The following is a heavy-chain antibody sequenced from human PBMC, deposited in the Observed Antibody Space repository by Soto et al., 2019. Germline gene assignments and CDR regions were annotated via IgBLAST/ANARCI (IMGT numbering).Heavy chain of an antibody. CDR2: ISSSGSTI. V-gene: IGHV3-11*01. D-gene: IGHD2-15*01. Sequence: GGSLRLSCAASGFTFSDYYMSWIRQAPGKGLEWVSYISSSGSTIYYADSVKGRFTISRDNAKNSLYLQMNSLRAEDTAVYYCARGDGYCSGGSCYYYYYYMDVWGKGTTVTVSS. CDR1: GFTFSDYY. CDR3: ARGDGYCSGGSCYYYYYYMDV. J-gene: IGHJ6*03.